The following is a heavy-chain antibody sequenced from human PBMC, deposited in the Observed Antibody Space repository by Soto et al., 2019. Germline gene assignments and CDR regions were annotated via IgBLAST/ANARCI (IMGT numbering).Heavy chain of an antibody. CDR2: IGAGSDGI. CDR3: AKYSTSGPSRFFDL. J-gene: IGHJ4*02. V-gene: IGHV3-23*01. D-gene: IGHD5-12*01. CDR1: GFTLSIYA. Sequence: GGSLRLSCAGSGFTLSIYAVAWIRQTPGKGLEWVSVIGAGSDGIQYVDSVKGRFSISRDNSKNTLYLHMNSLRAEDTAIYYCAKYSTSGPSRFFDLWGQGTLVTVSS.